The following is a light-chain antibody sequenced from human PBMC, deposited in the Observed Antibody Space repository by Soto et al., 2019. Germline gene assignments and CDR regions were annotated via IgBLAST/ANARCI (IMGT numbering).Light chain of an antibody. CDR3: QQYHDYPYT. CDR1: QSISNS. Sequence: DIQMPQSPSTLSASIGDRVTITCRASQSISNSLAWYQQKAGKAPKLLIYKASALEEGVPAKFSGAGSGTDFTLTISSLQPDDFATYYCQQYHDYPYTFGQGAKLEIK. CDR2: KAS. J-gene: IGKJ2*01. V-gene: IGKV1-5*03.